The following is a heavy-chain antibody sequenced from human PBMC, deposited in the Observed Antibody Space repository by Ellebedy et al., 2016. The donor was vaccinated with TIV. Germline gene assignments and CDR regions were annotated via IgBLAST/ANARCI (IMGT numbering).Heavy chain of an antibody. Sequence: GESLKISCAASGFKFGDYTMNRVRQAPGKGLEWISSISSTSTFIDYSDSVEGRFAISRDNAKNSLFLEMDSLRDEDTAVYYCARDRAFGEYDFWGQGTLVTVSS. D-gene: IGHD3-10*01. J-gene: IGHJ4*02. CDR2: ISSTSTFI. CDR3: ARDRAFGEYDF. CDR1: GFKFGDYT. V-gene: IGHV3-21*01.